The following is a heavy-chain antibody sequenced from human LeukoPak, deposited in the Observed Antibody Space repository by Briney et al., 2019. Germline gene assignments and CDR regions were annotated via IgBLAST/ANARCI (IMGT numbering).Heavy chain of an antibody. D-gene: IGHD3-22*01. CDR1: GYSISSYY. J-gene: IGHJ6*03. V-gene: IGHV4-59*01. CDR3: TRGSIAYYYMDV. CDR2: ITYSGNT. Sequence: SETLSLTCTVSGYSISSYYWSWIRQPPGKGLEWIGYITYSGNTDYNPSLRSRVTISVDTSKNQFSLKLSSVTAADMGVYYCTRGSIAYYYMDVWGKGTTVTISS.